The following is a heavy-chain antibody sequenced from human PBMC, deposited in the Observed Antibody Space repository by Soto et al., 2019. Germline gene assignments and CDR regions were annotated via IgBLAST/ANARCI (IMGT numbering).Heavy chain of an antibody. D-gene: IGHD4-17*01. J-gene: IGHJ4*02. CDR1: GASVSDKTFY. CDR3: ARTTAVPNTLRSRYYFDY. CDR2: IYYSGTT. Sequence: QVQLQESGPGLLKPSETLSLTCSVSGASVSDKTFYWSWLRQSPGKVLEWIGYIYYSGTTNYNPSLKGRFTISVDTSKNQFSLRLNSVTAADTALYYCARTTAVPNTLRSRYYFDYWGQGMLVTVSS. V-gene: IGHV4-61*01.